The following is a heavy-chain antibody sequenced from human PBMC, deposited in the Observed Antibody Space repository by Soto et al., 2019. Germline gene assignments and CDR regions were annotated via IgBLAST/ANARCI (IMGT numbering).Heavy chain of an antibody. Sequence: QMQLVQSGPEVKKPGTSVKVSCKASGFTFTSSAVQWVRQARGQRLEWIGWIVVGSGNTNYAQKFQERVTITRDMSTSKAYMELSSLRSEDTAVYYCAAEAFGDMTLGLNYYGMDVWGQGTTVTVSS. D-gene: IGHD3-16*01. CDR2: IVVGSGNT. CDR3: AAEAFGDMTLGLNYYGMDV. J-gene: IGHJ6*02. CDR1: GFTFTSSA. V-gene: IGHV1-58*01.